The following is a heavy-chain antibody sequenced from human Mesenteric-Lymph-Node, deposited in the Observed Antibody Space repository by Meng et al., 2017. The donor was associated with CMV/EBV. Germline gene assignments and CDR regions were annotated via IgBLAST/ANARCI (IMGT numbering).Heavy chain of an antibody. Sequence: GESLKISCAASGFTFSSYGMHWVRQAPGKGLEWVSSISSSSSYIYYADSVKGRFTTSRDNAKNSVYLQMGSLRDEDTAVYYCARPVVAGTIMGMTGMDVWGQGTMVTVSS. V-gene: IGHV3-21*01. J-gene: IGHJ6*02. CDR1: GFTFSSYG. CDR2: ISSSSSYI. D-gene: IGHD6-19*01. CDR3: ARPVVAGTIMGMTGMDV.